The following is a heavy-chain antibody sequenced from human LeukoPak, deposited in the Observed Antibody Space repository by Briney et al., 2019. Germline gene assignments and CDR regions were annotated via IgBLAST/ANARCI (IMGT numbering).Heavy chain of an antibody. V-gene: IGHV3-30*04. CDR3: ARWYYDFWSGYSYYFDY. Sequence: PGRSLRLSCAASGFTFSSYAMHWVRQAPGKGLEWVAVISYDGSNKYYADSVKGRFTFSRDNSKNTLYLQMNSLRAEDTAVYYCARWYYDFWSGYSYYFDYWGQGTLVTVSS. D-gene: IGHD3-3*01. CDR1: GFTFSSYA. J-gene: IGHJ4*02. CDR2: ISYDGSNK.